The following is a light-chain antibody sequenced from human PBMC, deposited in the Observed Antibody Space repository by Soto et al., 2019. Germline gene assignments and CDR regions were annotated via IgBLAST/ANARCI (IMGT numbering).Light chain of an antibody. Sequence: EVVLTQSPGTLSLSPGERATLSCRASQSVSTNYSAWYQQKPGQAPRLLHCGSSDRATGIPDRFSGSASGTDFTLTISSLDSEDFAVYYCQQYGSSPLFTFGGGTKVEIK. J-gene: IGKJ4*01. CDR2: GSS. CDR3: QQYGSSPLFT. CDR1: QSVSTNY. V-gene: IGKV3-20*01.